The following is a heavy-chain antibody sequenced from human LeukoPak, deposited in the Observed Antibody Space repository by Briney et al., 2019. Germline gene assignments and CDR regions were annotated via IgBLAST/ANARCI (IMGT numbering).Heavy chain of an antibody. Sequence: GESLKISCEVSGYNFSNYWIGWVRQKPGKGLEWMGIIYPGDSETRYSPSFQGQVTISADKSISTAYLQWRSLEASDTAMYYCALGADHSNPYNCFDPWGQGTLVSVSS. CDR1: GYNFSNYW. V-gene: IGHV5-51*01. CDR3: ALGADHSNPYNCFDP. D-gene: IGHD6-13*01. CDR2: IYPGDSET. J-gene: IGHJ5*02.